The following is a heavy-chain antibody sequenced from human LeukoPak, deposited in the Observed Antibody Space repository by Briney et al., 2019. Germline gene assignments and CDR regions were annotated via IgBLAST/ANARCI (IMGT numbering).Heavy chain of an antibody. J-gene: IGHJ5*02. V-gene: IGHV4-38-2*01. Sequence: SETLSLTCAGPVYSISSGYYWGWIRKPPGKGLEWIGSICHSGSTYYNPSLKSRVTISVDTSKNQFSLKLSSVTAADTAVYYCVRGLGACSSTSCRNWFDPWGQGTLVTVSS. D-gene: IGHD2-2*01. CDR1: VYSISSGYY. CDR3: VRGLGACSSTSCRNWFDP. CDR2: ICHSGST.